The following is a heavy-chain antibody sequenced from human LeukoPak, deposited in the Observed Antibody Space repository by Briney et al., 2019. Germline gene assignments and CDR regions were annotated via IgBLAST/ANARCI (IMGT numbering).Heavy chain of an antibody. J-gene: IGHJ4*02. CDR3: AKSAYYDASGYYREYYFDY. D-gene: IGHD3-22*01. V-gene: IGHV3-21*04. CDR2: IRSSSSYI. Sequence: GGSLRLSCAASGFTFSSYSVNWVRQAPGKGLEWVSSIRSSSSYIYYADSVKGRFTISRDNAKNSLYLQMNSLRAEDTAVYYCAKSAYYDASGYYREYYFDYWGQGTLVTVSS. CDR1: GFTFSSYS.